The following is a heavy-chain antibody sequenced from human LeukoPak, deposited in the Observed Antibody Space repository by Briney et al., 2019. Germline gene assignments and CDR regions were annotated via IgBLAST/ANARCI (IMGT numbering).Heavy chain of an antibody. CDR3: ARSRILTGYSWAGFDRPFDY. V-gene: IGHV1-69*01. CDR1: GDTFSSYA. CDR2: IIPIFCTA. J-gene: IGHJ4*02. D-gene: IGHD3-9*01. Sequence: SVKVSCKASGDTFSSYAISGVRQARAQGREWMGGIIPIFCTANYAQKFQGRVTITADESTSTAYMELSSLRSEDTAVYYCARSRILTGYSWAGFDRPFDYWGQGTLVTVSS.